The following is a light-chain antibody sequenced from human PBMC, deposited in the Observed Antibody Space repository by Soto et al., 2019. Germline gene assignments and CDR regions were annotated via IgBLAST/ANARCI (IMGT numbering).Light chain of an antibody. V-gene: IGKV1-5*01. CDR3: LQYNSNSRT. CDR1: QNIRNW. Sequence: DIQMTQSPSTLSASVGDSVTITCRASQNIRNWLAWYQQKPGKAPNPLIYDASSLKSGVPARFSGSGSGTEFTLTINSLQPGDFATYYCLQYNSNSRTFGQGTKVDIK. J-gene: IGKJ1*01. CDR2: DAS.